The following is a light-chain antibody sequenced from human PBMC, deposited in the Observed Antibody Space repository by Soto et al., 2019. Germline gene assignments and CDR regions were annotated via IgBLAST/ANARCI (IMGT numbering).Light chain of an antibody. J-gene: IGKJ2*01. CDR1: QSISSW. CDR3: QQYNTYPST. Sequence: DIQMTQSPSTLSASEGDRVTITCRASQSISSWLAWYQQKPGKAPKLLIQKASSLEGGVPSRFSGSGSGSEFTLTISSLQPDDFATSYCQQYNTYPSTFGQGTKLEIK. V-gene: IGKV1-5*03. CDR2: KAS.